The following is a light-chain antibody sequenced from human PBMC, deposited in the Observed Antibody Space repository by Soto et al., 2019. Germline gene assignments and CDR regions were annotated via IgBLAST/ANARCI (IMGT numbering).Light chain of an antibody. CDR1: QSVSSNY. CDR2: GAS. V-gene: IGKV3-20*01. J-gene: IGKJ1*01. CDR3: QHYDSSPPT. Sequence: EIVLTQSPGTLSLSPGERATLSCRASQSVSSNYLAWYQQKPGQAPRLLIYGASSRATGIPDRFSGSGSGIDFTLTISRLEPEDFAVFFCQHYDSSPPTFDQGTKVEIK.